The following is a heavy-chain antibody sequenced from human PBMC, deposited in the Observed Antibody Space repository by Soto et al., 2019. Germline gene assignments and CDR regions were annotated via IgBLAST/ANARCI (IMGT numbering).Heavy chain of an antibody. V-gene: IGHV4-31*03. D-gene: IGHD2-15*01. J-gene: IGHJ3*02. Sequence: QVQLQESGPGLVKPSQTLSLTCTVSGGSISSGGYYWTWIRQHPGKGLEWIGYIYYSGSTYYNPSLKSRVTISVETSKNQFSLKLSSVTAADTAVYYCARDREVVVAAAGAGAFDIWGQGTMVTVSS. CDR1: GGSISSGGYY. CDR3: ARDREVVVAAAGAGAFDI. CDR2: IYYSGST.